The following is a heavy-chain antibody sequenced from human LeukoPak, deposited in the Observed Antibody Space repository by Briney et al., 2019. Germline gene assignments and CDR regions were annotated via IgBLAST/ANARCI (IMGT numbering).Heavy chain of an antibody. CDR2: ISGSGSST. CDR3: AKIGTYYYYYMDV. V-gene: IGHV3-23*01. J-gene: IGHJ6*03. D-gene: IGHD6-13*01. CDR1: GGSISSYY. Sequence: ETLSLTCTVSGGSISSYYWSWVRQAPGKGLEWVSAISGSGSSTYYADSVKGRFTISRDNSKNTLYLQMNSLRAEDTAVYYCAKIGTYYYYYMDVWGKGTTLTISS.